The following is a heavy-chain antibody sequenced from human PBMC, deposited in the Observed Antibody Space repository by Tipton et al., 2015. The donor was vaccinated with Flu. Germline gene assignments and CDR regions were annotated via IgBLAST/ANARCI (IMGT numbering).Heavy chain of an antibody. V-gene: IGHV4-4*07. CDR2: VYSSGIT. Sequence: LSCTVSGGSLSSFYWTWIRQPAGRGLEWIGRVYSSGITKYNPSLKSRVTMSVDTSKNQFSLSLSSVTAADTAVYYCARGSGSGTYVIFDYWGQGTLVTVSS. D-gene: IGHD3-10*01. CDR3: ARGSGSGTYVIFDY. CDR1: GGSLSSFY. J-gene: IGHJ4*02.